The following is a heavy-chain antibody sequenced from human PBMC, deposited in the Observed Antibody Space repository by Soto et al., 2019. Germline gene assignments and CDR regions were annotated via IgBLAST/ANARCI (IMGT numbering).Heavy chain of an antibody. CDR3: ARGLFSETSYSGGWYYFDN. CDR1: GESFSGYD. D-gene: IGHD3-10*01. V-gene: IGHV4-34*01. J-gene: IGHJ4*02. CDR2: INHSGSS. Sequence: SETLSLTCAVYGESFSGYDWSWIRQPPGKGLEWIGEINHSGSSKYNPSLKSRVTISLLSSSDRFSLELSSVTAADTAVYYCARGLFSETSYSGGWYYFDNWSQGTLVTVSS.